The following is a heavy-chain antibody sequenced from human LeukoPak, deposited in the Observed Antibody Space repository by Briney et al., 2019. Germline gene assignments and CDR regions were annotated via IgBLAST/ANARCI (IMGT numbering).Heavy chain of an antibody. J-gene: IGHJ6*03. D-gene: IGHD3-16*01. V-gene: IGHV3-21*01. CDR1: GFTFRTYG. Sequence: GGSLRLSCAASGFTFRTYGMNWVRQAPGKGLEWVSFISSSSSYIYYADSVKGRFTISRDNAKNTVYLQTSSLTAEDTAVYYCVRGTYHAYYMDVWGKGTTVTVSS. CDR2: ISSSSSYI. CDR3: VRGTYHAYYMDV.